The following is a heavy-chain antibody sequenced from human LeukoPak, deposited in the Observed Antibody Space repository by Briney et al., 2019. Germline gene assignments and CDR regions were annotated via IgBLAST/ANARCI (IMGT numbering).Heavy chain of an antibody. CDR3: ARGSYDSSGYYLARFDP. CDR1: GGSFSGYY. J-gene: IGHJ5*02. V-gene: IGHV4-34*01. D-gene: IGHD3-22*01. Sequence: PSETLSLTCAVYGGSFSGYYWSWIRQPPGKGLEWIGNIYYSGSTYYNPSLKSRVTISVDTSRTQFSLKLSSVTAADTAVYYCARGSYDSSGYYLARFDPWGQGTLVTVSS. CDR2: IYYSGST.